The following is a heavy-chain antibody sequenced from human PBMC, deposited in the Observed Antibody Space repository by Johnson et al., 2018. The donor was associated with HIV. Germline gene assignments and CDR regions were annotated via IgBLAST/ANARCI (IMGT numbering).Heavy chain of an antibody. CDR2: IKQDGSEK. CDR1: GFTFSSYW. Sequence: VQLVESGGGLVQPGGSLRLSCAASGFTFSSYWMSWVRQAPGKGLEWVANIKQDGSEKYYADSVKGRFTISRDNSKNTLYLQMNSLRAEDTAVYYCAKPYYDSSGLDDAFDIWGQGTMVTVSS. V-gene: IGHV3-7*02. D-gene: IGHD3-22*01. J-gene: IGHJ3*02. CDR3: AKPYYDSSGLDDAFDI.